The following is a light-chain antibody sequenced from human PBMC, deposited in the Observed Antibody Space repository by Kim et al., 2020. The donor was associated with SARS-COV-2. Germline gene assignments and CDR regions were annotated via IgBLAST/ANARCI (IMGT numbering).Light chain of an antibody. CDR1: QSVGSY. Sequence: EIVLTQSPATLSLSPGERATLSCRASQSVGSYLAWYQQKPGQAPRLLIYDASNRATDIPARFSGSGSGTDFTLTISSLEPEDFAVYYCQQRIHWPLTFGGVTKVDIK. CDR3: QQRIHWPLT. V-gene: IGKV3-11*01. CDR2: DAS. J-gene: IGKJ4*01.